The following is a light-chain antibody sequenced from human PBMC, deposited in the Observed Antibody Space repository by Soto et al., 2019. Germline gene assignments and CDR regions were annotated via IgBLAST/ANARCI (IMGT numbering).Light chain of an antibody. V-gene: IGKV3-20*01. J-gene: IGKJ1*01. CDR1: QSVSSSY. CDR3: QQYGSSGT. CDR2: GAS. Sequence: EIVLTQSTGTLPLSPGERATLPCRASQSVSSSYLAWYQQKPGQAPRLLIYGASSRATGIPGRFSGSGSGTDVTLTISRLEPEDFAVYYCQQYGSSGTFRQGTKVDIK.